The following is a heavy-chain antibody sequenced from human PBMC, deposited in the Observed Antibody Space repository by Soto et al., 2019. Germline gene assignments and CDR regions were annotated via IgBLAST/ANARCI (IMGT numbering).Heavy chain of an antibody. CDR3: ARDYIAVAGTSWFDP. J-gene: IGHJ5*02. V-gene: IGHV4-59*01. CDR2: IYYSGST. D-gene: IGHD6-19*01. CDR1: GGSISSYY. Sequence: SETLSLTCTVSGGSISSYYWSWIRQPPGKGLEWIGYIYYSGSTNYNPSLKSRVTISVXXXXXXFXLXLXXXTAAXTAVYYCARDYIAVAGTSWFDPWGQGTLVTVSS.